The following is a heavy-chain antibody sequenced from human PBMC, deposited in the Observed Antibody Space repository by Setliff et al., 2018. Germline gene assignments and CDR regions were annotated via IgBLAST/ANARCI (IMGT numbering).Heavy chain of an antibody. J-gene: IGHJ4*02. D-gene: IGHD4-4*01. V-gene: IGHV1-18*01. Sequence: ASVKVSCKASGYTFTSYGISWVRQAPGQGLEWMGWISAYNGNTNYAQKLQGRVTMTTDTSTSTVYMELSSLRSEDTAMYFCAKSGDYSNRGHFDCWGQGTLVTVSS. CDR3: AKSGDYSNRGHFDC. CDR1: GYTFTSYG. CDR2: ISAYNGNT.